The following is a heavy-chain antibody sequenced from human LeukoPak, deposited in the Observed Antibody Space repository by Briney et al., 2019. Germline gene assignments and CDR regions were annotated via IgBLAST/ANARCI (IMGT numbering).Heavy chain of an antibody. D-gene: IGHD2-15*01. CDR2: INHSGST. CDR1: GGSFSGYY. J-gene: IGHJ6*02. CDR3: ARVRFYCSGGSCYSDYYYGMDV. V-gene: IGHV4-34*01. Sequence: PSETLSLTCAVYGGSFSGYYWSWIRQPPGKGLEWIGEINHSGSTNYNPSLKSRVTISVDTSKNQFSLKLSSVIAADTAVYYCARVRFYCSGGSCYSDYYYGMDVWGQGTTVTISS.